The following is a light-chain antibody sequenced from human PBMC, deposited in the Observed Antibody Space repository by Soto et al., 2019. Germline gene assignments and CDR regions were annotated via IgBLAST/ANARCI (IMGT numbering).Light chain of an antibody. CDR1: QSVSSSD. CDR3: QQYDRSLT. V-gene: IGKV3-20*01. CDR2: GAS. J-gene: IGKJ4*01. Sequence: EIVLTQSPGTLSLSPGERATLSCRASQSVSSSDLAWYQQKPGQAPRLLIYGASHRASGIPDRFSGSGSGTDFTLTISRLEPEDFAVYYCQQYDRSLTFGGGTKVEI.